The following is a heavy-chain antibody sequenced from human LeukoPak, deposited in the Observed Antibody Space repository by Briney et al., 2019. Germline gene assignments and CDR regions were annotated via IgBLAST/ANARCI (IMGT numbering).Heavy chain of an antibody. CDR2: ISSSSSYI. D-gene: IGHD3-10*01. CDR3: AREPQKVTQGSSYYYYMDV. J-gene: IGHJ6*03. V-gene: IGHV3-21*01. CDR1: GFTFSSYS. Sequence: GGSLRLSCAASGFTFSSYSMNWVRQAPGKGLEWVSSISSSSSYIYYADSVKGRFTISRDNAKNSLYLQMNSLRAEDTAVYYCAREPQKVTQGSSYYYYMDVWGKGTTVTVSS.